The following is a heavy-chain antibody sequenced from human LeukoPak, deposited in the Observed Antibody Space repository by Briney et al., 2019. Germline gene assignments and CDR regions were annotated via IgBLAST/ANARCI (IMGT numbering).Heavy chain of an antibody. CDR1: GFTFSSYG. V-gene: IGHV3-33*01. J-gene: IGHJ6*02. D-gene: IGHD3-3*01. Sequence: GGSLRLSCAASGFTFSSYGMHWVRQASGKGLEWVAVIWYDGSNKYYADSVKGRFTISRDNSKNTLYLQMNSLRAEDTAVYYCARDSAIFGVVIPDYYYGMDVWGQGTTVTVSS. CDR2: IWYDGSNK. CDR3: ARDSAIFGVVIPDYYYGMDV.